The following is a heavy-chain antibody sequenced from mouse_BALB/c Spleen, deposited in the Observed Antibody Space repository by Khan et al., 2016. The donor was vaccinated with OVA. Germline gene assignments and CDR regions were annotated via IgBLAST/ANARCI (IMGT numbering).Heavy chain of an antibody. CDR1: GFTFSGFG. CDR2: ISSGSSTI. CDR3: ARTGYYYFDY. J-gene: IGHJ2*01. D-gene: IGHD2-3*01. Sequence: EVELVESGGGLVQTGGSRKLSCAASGFTFSGFGMHWVRQAPEKGLEWVAYISSGSSTIYYADTVKGRFTISRDKPKNTLFLQMTSLRSEDTAMYYCARTGYYYFDYWGQDTTLTVSS. V-gene: IGHV5-17*02.